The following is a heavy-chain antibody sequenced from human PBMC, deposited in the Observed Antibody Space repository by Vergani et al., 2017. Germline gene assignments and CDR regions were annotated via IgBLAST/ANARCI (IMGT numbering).Heavy chain of an antibody. J-gene: IGHJ6*02. CDR2: ISSSGSTI. CDR1: GFTFSDYY. CDR3: ARCLADTAMDPQAYYYYYGMDV. Sequence: QVQLVESGGGLVKPGGSLRLSCAASGFTFSDYYMSWIRQAPGKGLEWVSYISSSGSTIYYADSVKGRFTISRDNAKNSLYLQMNSLRAEDTAVYYCARCLADTAMDPQAYYYYYGMDVWAKGPRSPSP. D-gene: IGHD5-18*01. V-gene: IGHV3-11*01.